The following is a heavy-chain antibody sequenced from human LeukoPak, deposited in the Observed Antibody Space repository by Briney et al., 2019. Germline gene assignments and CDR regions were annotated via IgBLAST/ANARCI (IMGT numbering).Heavy chain of an antibody. V-gene: IGHV4-59*12. CDR2: IYYSGST. CDR3: ARDREAAAGYIDY. J-gene: IGHJ4*02. D-gene: IGHD6-13*01. Sequence: SETLPLTCTVSGGSISSYYWSWIRQPPGKGLEWIGYIYYSGSTNYNPSLKSRVTISVDTSKNQFSLKLSSVTAADTAVYYCARDREAAAGYIDYWGQGTLVTVSS. CDR1: GGSISSYY.